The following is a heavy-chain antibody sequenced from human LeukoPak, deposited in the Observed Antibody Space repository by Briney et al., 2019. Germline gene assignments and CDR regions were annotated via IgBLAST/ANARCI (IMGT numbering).Heavy chain of an antibody. CDR1: GFTFSSYT. CDR3: ARDLGYSPDY. D-gene: IGHD5-12*01. CDR2: IWYDGSSK. V-gene: IGHV3-33*01. Sequence: GRSLRLSCAASGFTFSSYTMHWVRQAPGKGLEWVAVIWYDGSSKYYADSVKGRFTISRDNSKNTLYLQVNSLRAEDTAVYYCARDLGYSPDYRGQGTLVTVST. J-gene: IGHJ4*02.